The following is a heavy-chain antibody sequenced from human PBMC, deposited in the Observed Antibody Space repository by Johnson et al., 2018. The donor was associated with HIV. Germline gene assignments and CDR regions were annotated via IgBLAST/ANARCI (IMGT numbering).Heavy chain of an antibody. Sequence: QVQLVESGGGVVPPGRSLRLSCVASGFTFSNYGMHWVRQAPGKGLEWVAAVWYDGSNKYYANSVKGRFTISKDNSKNTLYLQMNSLRSEDTAMYYCARDDVVETEDAFDLWGQGTMVTVSS. D-gene: IGHD2-15*01. J-gene: IGHJ3*01. V-gene: IGHV3-33*01. CDR3: ARDDVVETEDAFDL. CDR1: GFTFSNYG. CDR2: VWYDGSNK.